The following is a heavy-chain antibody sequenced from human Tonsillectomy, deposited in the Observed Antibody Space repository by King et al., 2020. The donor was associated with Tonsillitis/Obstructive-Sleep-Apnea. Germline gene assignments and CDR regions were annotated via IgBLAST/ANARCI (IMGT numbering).Heavy chain of an antibody. D-gene: IGHD3-3*01. V-gene: IGHV4-59*01. CDR1: GGPISSYY. J-gene: IGHJ5*02. CDR2: IYYSGST. CDR3: ARDGADFWSGYVPRWFDP. Sequence: LQLQESGPGLVKPSETLSLTCTVSGGPISSYYWSWIRQPPGKGLEWIGYIYYSGSTNYNPSLKSRVTISVDTSKKQFSLKLSSVTAADTAVYYCARDGADFWSGYVPRWFDPWGQGTLVTVSS.